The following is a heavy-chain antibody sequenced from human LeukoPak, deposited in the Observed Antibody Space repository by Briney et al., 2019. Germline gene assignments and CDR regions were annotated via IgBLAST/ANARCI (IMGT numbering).Heavy chain of an antibody. CDR1: GYSISGGYY. CDR3: AKGQIQLWLHTDY. V-gene: IGHV4-38-2*02. CDR2: IHHSGST. J-gene: IGHJ4*02. Sequence: SETLSLTCTVSGYSISGGYYWGWIRQPPGKGLEWIGSIHHSGSTYYNPSLKSRVTISVDTSKNQFSLKLSSVTAADTAVYYCAKGQIQLWLHTDYWGQGTLVTVSS. D-gene: IGHD5-18*01.